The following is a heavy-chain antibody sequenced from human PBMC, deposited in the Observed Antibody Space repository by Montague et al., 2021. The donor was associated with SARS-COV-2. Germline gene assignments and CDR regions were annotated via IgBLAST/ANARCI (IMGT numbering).Heavy chain of an antibody. J-gene: IGHJ4*02. CDR3: ARSTSGWFIY. D-gene: IGHD6-19*01. Sequence: SETLSLTCSVSGGSISSTSFFWAWIRQPPGKGLEWVGCMYSSGTTYYNLSLKSRVTISGDTSRNQLSVRLSSVTAADTAVYYCARSTSGWFIYWGQGTLVTVSS. CDR2: MYSSGTT. CDR1: GGSISSTSFF. V-gene: IGHV4-39*01.